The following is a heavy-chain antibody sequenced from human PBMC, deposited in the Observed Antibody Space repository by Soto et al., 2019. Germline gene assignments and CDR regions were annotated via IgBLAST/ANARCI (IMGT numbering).Heavy chain of an antibody. V-gene: IGHV1-58*01. CDR3: AACPFSYYYDGSGDSGKFGAFDI. D-gene: IGHD3-22*01. CDR2: IVVGSGNT. Sequence: SVKVSCKASGFTFTSSAVQWVRQARGQRLEWIGWIVVGSGNTNYAQKFQERVTITRDMSTSTAYMELSSLGSEDTAVYYCAACPFSYYYDGSGDSGKFGAFDIWGQGAMVTVSS. J-gene: IGHJ3*02. CDR1: GFTFTSSA.